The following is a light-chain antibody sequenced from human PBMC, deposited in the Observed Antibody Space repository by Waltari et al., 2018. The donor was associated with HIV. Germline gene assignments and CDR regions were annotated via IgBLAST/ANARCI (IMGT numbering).Light chain of an antibody. V-gene: IGLV1-44*01. CDR3: AAWDDSLDGPV. Sequence: QPVLTQPPSASGTPGQRVIISCSGSSSNIGRHAVSWYQHLPGATPTLLIFGNNQRSSGVPDRFSVSKSATSASLAISGLRSVDEADYSCAAWDDSLDGPVFGGGTKLTVL. CDR1: SSNIGRHA. CDR2: GNN. J-gene: IGLJ2*01.